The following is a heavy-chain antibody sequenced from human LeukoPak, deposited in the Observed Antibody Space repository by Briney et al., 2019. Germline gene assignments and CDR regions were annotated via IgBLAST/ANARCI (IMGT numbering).Heavy chain of an antibody. CDR3: ARGSILTGPSRNYHYGMDV. D-gene: IGHD3-9*01. J-gene: IGHJ6*02. CDR2: IYYSGST. V-gene: IGHV4-31*03. Sequence: SETLSLTCTVSGGSISSGGYYWSWIRQHPGKGLEWIGYIYYSGSTYYNPSLQSRLAISVDTSKNQFSLKLTSVTAADTAIYYCARGSILTGPSRNYHYGMDVWGQGTTVTVSS. CDR1: GGSISSGGYY.